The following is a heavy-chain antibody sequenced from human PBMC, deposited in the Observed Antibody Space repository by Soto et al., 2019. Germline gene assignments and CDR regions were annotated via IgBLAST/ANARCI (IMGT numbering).Heavy chain of an antibody. V-gene: IGHV3-7*01. Sequence: PGGSLRLSCAASGFTLSSYWMSWVRQAPGKGLEWVANIKQDGSEKYYVDSVEGRFTISRDNAKNSLYLQMNSLRADDTAVYYFSRVQLLKFDASDMCCQGTLLSVSS. D-gene: IGHD2-2*01. CDR3: SRVQLLKFDASDM. J-gene: IGHJ3*02. CDR1: GFTLSSYW. CDR2: IKQDGSEK.